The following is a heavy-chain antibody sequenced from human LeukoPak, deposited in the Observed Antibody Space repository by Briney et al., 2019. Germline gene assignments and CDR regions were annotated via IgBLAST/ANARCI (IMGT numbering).Heavy chain of an antibody. Sequence: GGALRLSCAAFGFTFGAYTMHWVRQAPGKGLEWWTFMSQDGIQQYYADSLKGRFTISRDISKTTLYLEMSSLKGDDSAMYYCASSKNSAWHNIDYGGQETLVPVP. CDR3: ASSKNSAWHNIDY. CDR2: MSQDGIQQ. CDR1: GFTFGAYT. D-gene: IGHD1/OR15-1a*01. J-gene: IGHJ4*02. V-gene: IGHV3-30*04.